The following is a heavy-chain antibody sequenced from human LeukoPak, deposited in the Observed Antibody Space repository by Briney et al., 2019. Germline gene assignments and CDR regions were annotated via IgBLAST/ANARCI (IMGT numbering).Heavy chain of an antibody. CDR3: AKDMGYCTNGVCYGYFDY. CDR2: ISGSGGST. V-gene: IGHV3-23*01. D-gene: IGHD2-8*01. Sequence: GGSLRLSCAASGFTFSSYAMSWVRQAPGKGLEWVSAISGSGGSTYYAGSVKGRFTISRDNSKNTLYLQMNSLRAEDTAVYYCAKDMGYCTNGVCYGYFDYWGQGTLVTVSS. J-gene: IGHJ4*02. CDR1: GFTFSSYA.